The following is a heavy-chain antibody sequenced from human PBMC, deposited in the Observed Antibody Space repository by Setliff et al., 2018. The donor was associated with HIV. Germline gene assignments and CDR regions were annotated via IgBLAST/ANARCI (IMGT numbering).Heavy chain of an antibody. CDR2: IYYSGST. D-gene: IGHD5-18*01. J-gene: IGHJ4*02. CDR1: GASISSGSYY. Sequence: SETLSLTCTVSGASISSGSYYGSWIRQPAGKGLEWIGYIYYSGSTNYNPSLKSRVTISVDTSKNQFSLRLSSVTAADTAVYYCARVPRQLLKGAAAYFDYWGQGILVTVSS. V-gene: IGHV4-61*10. CDR3: ARVPRQLLKGAAAYFDY.